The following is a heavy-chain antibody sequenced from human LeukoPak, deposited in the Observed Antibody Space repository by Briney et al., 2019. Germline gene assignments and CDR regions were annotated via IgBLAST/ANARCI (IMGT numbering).Heavy chain of an antibody. CDR1: GYTFTSYD. D-gene: IGHD1-14*01. V-gene: IGHV1-8*01. Sequence: ASVKVSCKASGYTFTSYDINWVRQATGQGLEWMGWINPNSGNTGYAQKFQGRVTMTRDISISTAYMELSSLRSEDTAVYYCARGPPEHPQGYWGQGTLVTVSS. CDR3: ARGPPEHPQGY. CDR2: INPNSGNT. J-gene: IGHJ4*02.